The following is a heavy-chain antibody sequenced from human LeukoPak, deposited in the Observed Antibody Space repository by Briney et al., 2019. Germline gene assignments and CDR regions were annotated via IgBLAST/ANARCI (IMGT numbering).Heavy chain of an antibody. J-gene: IGHJ4*02. D-gene: IGHD3-10*01. CDR1: GFTFGGYA. V-gene: IGHV3-23*01. CDR3: AKCTPAGFGSGSPDY. Sequence: GGSLRLSCAASGFTFGGYAMSWVRQAPGKGLEWVSTINGRGAGTFYADSVKGRFTISRDNSKNTLCLQMNSLRAEDTATYYCAKCTPAGFGSGSPDYWGQGTLVTVSS. CDR2: INGRGAGT.